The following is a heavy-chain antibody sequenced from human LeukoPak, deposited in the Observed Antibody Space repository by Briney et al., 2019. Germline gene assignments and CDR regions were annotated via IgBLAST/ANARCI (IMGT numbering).Heavy chain of an antibody. J-gene: IGHJ4*02. CDR3: ARHSGDDFATFDY. D-gene: IGHD2-21*02. Sequence: GESLKISCKGSGYTFINYWIGWVRQMPGKGLEWMGIIYPGDSDTTYSPSFQGQVTISADKSISTAYLQWSSLKASDTATYYCARHSGDDFATFDYWGQGTLVTVSS. CDR2: IYPGDSDT. V-gene: IGHV5-51*01. CDR1: GYTFINYW.